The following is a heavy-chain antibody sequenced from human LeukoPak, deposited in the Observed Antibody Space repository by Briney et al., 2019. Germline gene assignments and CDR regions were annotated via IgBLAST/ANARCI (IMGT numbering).Heavy chain of an antibody. J-gene: IGHJ5*02. D-gene: IGHD6-19*01. V-gene: IGHV4-34*01. Sequence: PSETLSLTCAVYGGSFSGYYWSWIRQPPGEGLEWIGEINHSGSTNYNPSLKSRVTISVDTSKNQFSLKLSSVTAADTAVYYCARGVQGTIAVAGTGWFDPWGQGTLVTVSS. CDR2: INHSGST. CDR3: ARGVQGTIAVAGTGWFDP. CDR1: GGSFSGYY.